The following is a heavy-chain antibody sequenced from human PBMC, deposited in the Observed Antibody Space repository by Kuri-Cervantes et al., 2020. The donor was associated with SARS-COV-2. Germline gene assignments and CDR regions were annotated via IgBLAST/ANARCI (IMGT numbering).Heavy chain of an antibody. Sequence: GESLKISCAASGFIFSSYWMHWVRQAPGKGLVWVSRINSDGSSASYADSVKGRFTISRDNAKNTLYLQMNSLRAEDTAVYYCASLAVAGKSNYWGQGTLVTVSS. J-gene: IGHJ4*02. CDR3: ASLAVAGKSNY. CDR1: GFIFSSYW. V-gene: IGHV3-74*01. D-gene: IGHD6-19*01. CDR2: INSDGSSA.